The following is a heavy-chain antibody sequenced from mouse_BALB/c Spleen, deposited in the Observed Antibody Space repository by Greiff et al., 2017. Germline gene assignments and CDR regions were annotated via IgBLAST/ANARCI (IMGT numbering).Heavy chain of an antibody. CDR2: IYPGSGST. D-gene: IGHD2-14*01. V-gene: IGHV1-55*01. CDR1: GYNFTSYW. J-gene: IGHJ3*01. CDR3: ARGVRFAY. Sequence: QVQLQQSGAELVKPGTSVKLSCKASGYNFTSYWINWVKLRPGQGLEWIGDIYPGSGSTNYNEKFKSKATLTVDTSSSTAYMQLSSLASEDSALYYCARGVRFAYWGQGTLVTVSA.